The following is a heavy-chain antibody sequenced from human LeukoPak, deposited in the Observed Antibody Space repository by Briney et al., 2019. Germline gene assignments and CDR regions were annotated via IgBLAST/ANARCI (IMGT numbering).Heavy chain of an antibody. Sequence: SGTLSLTCAVSGGSISSSNWWSWVRQPPGKGLEWIGEIYHSGSTNYNPSLKSRVTISVDMSKNQFSLKLSSVTAADTAVYYCARGPSGYCSGGSGYRIANKWFDPWGQGTLVTVSS. CDR2: IYHSGST. CDR1: GGSISSSNW. V-gene: IGHV4-4*02. D-gene: IGHD2-15*01. J-gene: IGHJ5*02. CDR3: ARGPSGYCSGGSGYRIANKWFDP.